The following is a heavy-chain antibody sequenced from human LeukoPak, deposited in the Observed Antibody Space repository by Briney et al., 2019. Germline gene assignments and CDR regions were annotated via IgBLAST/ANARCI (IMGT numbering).Heavy chain of an antibody. V-gene: IGHV5-51*01. J-gene: IGHJ6*02. CDR2: IYPGDSDT. CDR1: GYIFTSYW. Sequence: GESLEISCKGSGYIFTSYWIGWARQMPGKGLEWVGIIYPGDSDTRYSPSFQGQVTISADKSISTAYLQWSSLKASDTAMYYCARTPCSTSCFNPYYYYGMDVWGQGTTVTVSS. CDR3: ARTPCSTSCFNPYYYYGMDV. D-gene: IGHD2-2*01.